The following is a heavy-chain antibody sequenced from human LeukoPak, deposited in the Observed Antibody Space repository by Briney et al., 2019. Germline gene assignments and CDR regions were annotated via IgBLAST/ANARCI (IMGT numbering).Heavy chain of an antibody. J-gene: IGHJ4*02. CDR3: ARDLSGFLAYGDNLDY. V-gene: IGHV1-2*06. CDR2: INPNTGGT. Sequence: ASVKVSCKASGYTFSGHYLHWVRQAPGQGLEWTGRINPNTGGTNYAQKFQGRVTMTRDTSITTAYMEVSSLKSYDTAVYYCARDLSGFLAYGDNLDYWGQGTLVTVSS. D-gene: IGHD4-17*01. CDR1: GYTFSGHY.